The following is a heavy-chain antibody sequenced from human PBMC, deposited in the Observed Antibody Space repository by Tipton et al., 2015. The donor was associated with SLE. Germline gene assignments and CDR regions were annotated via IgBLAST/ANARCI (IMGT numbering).Heavy chain of an antibody. CDR3: ARVFPYDSSPYRVLGPLDI. V-gene: IGHV4-28*03. CDR2: ICCGGTT. J-gene: IGHJ3*02. CDR1: GYSISSNNF. D-gene: IGHD3-22*01. Sequence: TLSLTCGVSGYSISSNNFWGWIRQPPGKGLEWIGYICCGGTTHYNPSLKSRVTMSVDTSKNQFSLRLNSVTAADTAVYYCARVFPYDSSPYRVLGPLDIWGQGTMVTVSS.